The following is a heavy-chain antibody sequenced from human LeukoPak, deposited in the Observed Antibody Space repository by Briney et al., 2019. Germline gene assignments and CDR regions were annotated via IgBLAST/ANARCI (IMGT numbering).Heavy chain of an antibody. CDR1: GYTFTSYY. CDR2: INPSGGST. V-gene: IGHV1-46*01. J-gene: IGHJ3*02. D-gene: IGHD3-9*01. CDR3: ARAPITYYDILTGGNDAFDI. Sequence: ASVKVSCKASGYTFTSYYMHWVRQAPGQGLEWMGIINPSGGSTSYAQKFQGRVTMTRDTSTSTVYMELSSLRSEDTAVYYCARAPITYYDILTGGNDAFDIWGQGTMVTVSS.